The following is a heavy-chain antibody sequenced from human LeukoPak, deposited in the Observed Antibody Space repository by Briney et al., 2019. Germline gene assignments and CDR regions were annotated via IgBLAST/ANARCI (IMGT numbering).Heavy chain of an antibody. CDR3: ARDIAVAGTENFDY. V-gene: IGHV7-4-1*02. D-gene: IGHD6-19*01. J-gene: IGHJ4*02. CDR2: INTNTGNP. CDR1: GYTFTSYG. Sequence: GASVKVSCKASGYTFTSYGISWVRQAPGQGLEWMGWINTNTGNPTYAQGFTGRFVFSLDTSVSTAYLQISSLKAEDTAVYYCARDIAVAGTENFDYWGQGTLVTVSS.